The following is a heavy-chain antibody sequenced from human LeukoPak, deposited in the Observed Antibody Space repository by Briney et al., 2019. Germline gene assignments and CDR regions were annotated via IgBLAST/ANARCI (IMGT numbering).Heavy chain of an antibody. J-gene: IGHJ4*02. CDR2: INPNSGGT. CDR3: ARRLTMVRGVTFDY. Sequence: ASVKVSCKASGGTFSSYAISWVRQAPGQGLEWMGRINPNSGGTNYAQKFQGRVTMTRDTSISTAYMELSRLRSDDTAVYYCARRLTMVRGVTFDYWGQGTLVTVSS. D-gene: IGHD3-10*01. CDR1: GGTFSSYA. V-gene: IGHV1-2*06.